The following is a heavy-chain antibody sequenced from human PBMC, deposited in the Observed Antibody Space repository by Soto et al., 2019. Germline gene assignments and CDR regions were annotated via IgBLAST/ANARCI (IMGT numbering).Heavy chain of an antibody. D-gene: IGHD1-7*01. V-gene: IGHV3-23*01. CDR3: AKDRTGTNLGVYYLDY. CDR1: GFTFSSYA. Sequence: EVQLLESGGGLVQPGGSLRLSCAASGFTFSSYAMSWVRQAPGKGLEWVSAISGSGGSTYYADSVKGRFTISRDNSKNTLYLQMNSLRAEDTAVYYCAKDRTGTNLGVYYLDYWGQGTLVTVSS. CDR2: ISGSGGST. J-gene: IGHJ4*02.